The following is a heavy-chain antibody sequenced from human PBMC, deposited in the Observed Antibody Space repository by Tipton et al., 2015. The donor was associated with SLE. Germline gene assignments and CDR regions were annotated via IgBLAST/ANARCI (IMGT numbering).Heavy chain of an antibody. J-gene: IGHJ3*02. D-gene: IGHD5-12*01. CDR1: GYSISSGYY. V-gene: IGHV4-38-2*01. CDR2: IYYSGST. Sequence: TLSLTCAVSGYSISSGYYWGWIRQPPGKGLEWIGSIYYSGSTYYNPSLKSRVTISVDTSKNQFSLKLSSVTAADTAVYYCARPNSGYDPDAFDIWGQGTMVTVSS. CDR3: ARPNSGYDPDAFDI.